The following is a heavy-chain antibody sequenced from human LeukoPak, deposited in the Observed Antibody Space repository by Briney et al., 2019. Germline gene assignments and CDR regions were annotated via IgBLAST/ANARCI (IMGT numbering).Heavy chain of an antibody. J-gene: IGHJ5*02. D-gene: IGHD2-2*01. CDR3: ARGKKYGLNWFDP. CDR1: GGSISGYY. Sequence: ASETLSLTCTVSGGSISGYYWSWIRQPPGKGLEWIGYIYYSGSTNYNPSLKSLVTISVDTSKNQFSLKLSSVTAADTAVYYCARGKKYGLNWFDPWGQGTLVTVSP. V-gene: IGHV4-59*01. CDR2: IYYSGST.